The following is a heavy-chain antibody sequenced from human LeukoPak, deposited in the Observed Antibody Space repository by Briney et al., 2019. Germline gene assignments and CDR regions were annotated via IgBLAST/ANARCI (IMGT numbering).Heavy chain of an antibody. V-gene: IGHV3-23*01. CDR3: AARPGEVAVPFDY. CDR2: ISGSGGIT. D-gene: IGHD2-15*01. Sequence: GGSLRLSCGASGFTFSTFAMTWVRQAPGEGLEWVSLISGSGGITFYADSVNGRFTISRDNSKNTLYLQMHSLRAEDTAVYYCAARPGEVAVPFDYWGQGTLVTVSS. J-gene: IGHJ4*02. CDR1: GFTFSTFA.